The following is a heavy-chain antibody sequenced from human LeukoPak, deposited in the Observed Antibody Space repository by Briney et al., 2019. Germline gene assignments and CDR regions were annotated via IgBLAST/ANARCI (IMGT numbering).Heavy chain of an antibody. CDR1: GGSISSYY. Sequence: PSETPSLTCTVSGGSISSYYWSWIRQPPGKGLEWIGYIYYSGSTNYNPSLKSRVTISIDTSKNQFSLKLSSVTAADTALYYCAREPGYGDPFDYWGQGTLVTVSS. J-gene: IGHJ4*02. CDR3: AREPGYGDPFDY. CDR2: IYYSGST. V-gene: IGHV4-59*01. D-gene: IGHD4-17*01.